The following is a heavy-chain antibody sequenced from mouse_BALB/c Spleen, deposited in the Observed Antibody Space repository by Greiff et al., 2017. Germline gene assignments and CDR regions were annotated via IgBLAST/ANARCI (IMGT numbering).Heavy chain of an antibody. V-gene: IGHV1S81*02. CDR1: GYTFTSYY. CDR3: TRARDYGAAWFAY. Sequence: QVQLQQSGAELVKPGASVKLSCKASGYTFTSYYMYWVKQRPGQGLEWIGEINPSNGGTNFNEKFKSKATLTVDKSSSTAYMQLSSLTSEDSAVYYCTRARDYGAAWFAYWGQGTLVTVSA. D-gene: IGHD1-1*01. J-gene: IGHJ3*01. CDR2: INPSNGGT.